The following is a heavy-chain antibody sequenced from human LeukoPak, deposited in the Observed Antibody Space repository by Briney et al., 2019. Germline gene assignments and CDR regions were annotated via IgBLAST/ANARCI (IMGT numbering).Heavy chain of an antibody. CDR3: AELGITMIGGV. CDR2: MNEYGSEI. D-gene: IGHD3-10*02. Sequence: PGGSLRLSCAVSGFTFSGFSMSWVRQAPGKGLEWVAKMNEYGSEIFYVDSVKGRFTISRDNAKNSLYLQMNSLRAEDTAVYYCAELGITMIGGVWGKGTTVTIS. V-gene: IGHV3-7*01. J-gene: IGHJ6*03. CDR1: GFTFSGFS.